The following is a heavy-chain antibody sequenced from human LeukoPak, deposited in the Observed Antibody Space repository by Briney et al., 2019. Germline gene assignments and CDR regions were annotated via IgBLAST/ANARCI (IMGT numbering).Heavy chain of an antibody. CDR1: GYTFTSYD. CDR3: ARLYSGYDLGYYYYYMDV. Sequence: GASVKVSCKASGYTFTSYDINWVRQATGQGLEWMGWMNPNSGNTGYAQKFQGRVTITRNTSIRTAYMELSSLRSDDTAVYYCARLYSGYDLGYYYYYMDVWGKGTTVTVSS. D-gene: IGHD5-12*01. CDR2: MNPNSGNT. V-gene: IGHV1-8*03. J-gene: IGHJ6*03.